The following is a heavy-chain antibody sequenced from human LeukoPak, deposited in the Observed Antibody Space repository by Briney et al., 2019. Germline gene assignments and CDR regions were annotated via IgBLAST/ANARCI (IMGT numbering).Heavy chain of an antibody. D-gene: IGHD6-19*01. CDR2: ISYDGSNK. J-gene: IGHJ4*02. CDR1: GFTFSSYA. V-gene: IGHV3-30-3*01. CDR3: ARDLAVAGTFDY. Sequence: PGRSLRLSCAASGFTFSSYAMHWVRQAPGKGLEWAAVISYDGSNKYYADSVKGRFTISRDNSKNTLYLQMNSLRAEDTAVYYCARDLAVAGTFDYWGQGTLVTVSS.